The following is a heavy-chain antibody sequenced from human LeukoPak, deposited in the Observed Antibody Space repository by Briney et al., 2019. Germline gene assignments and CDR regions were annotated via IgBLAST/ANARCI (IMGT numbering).Heavy chain of an antibody. V-gene: IGHV3-23*01. CDR3: AKLPYYYDSSGYPTLGGVDY. CDR1: GFTFSGYA. CDR2: ISGSGGST. D-gene: IGHD3-22*01. J-gene: IGHJ4*02. Sequence: GGSLRLSCAASGFTFSGYAMSWVRQAPGKGLEWVSAISGSGGSTYYADSVKGRFTISRDNSKNTLYLQMNSLRAEDTAVYYCAKLPYYYDSSGYPTLGGVDYWGQGTLVTVSS.